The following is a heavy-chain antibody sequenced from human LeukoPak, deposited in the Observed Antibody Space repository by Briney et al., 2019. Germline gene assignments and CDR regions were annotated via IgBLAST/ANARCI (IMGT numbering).Heavy chain of an antibody. CDR2: IYYSGST. V-gene: IGHV4-59*01. Sequence: SETLSLTCTVSGGSISSYYWSWIRQPPGKGLEWIGYIYYSGSTNYNPSLKSRVTISVDTSKNQFSLKLSSVTAADTAVYYCARDSNSEDYGDYRVWFDPWGQGTLVTVSS. CDR1: GGSISSYY. D-gene: IGHD4-17*01. J-gene: IGHJ5*02. CDR3: ARDSNSEDYGDYRVWFDP.